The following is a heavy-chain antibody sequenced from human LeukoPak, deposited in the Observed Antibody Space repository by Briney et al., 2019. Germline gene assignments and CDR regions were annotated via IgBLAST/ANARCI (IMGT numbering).Heavy chain of an antibody. D-gene: IGHD3-10*01. CDR1: GFTFTTYW. V-gene: IGHV3-7*01. CDR2: IKQDGTEK. Sequence: GGSLRLSCTASGFTFTTYWMSWVRHPPGRGLEWVANIKQDGTEKYYVDSVKGRFTISRDNAKNSLYLQMNSLRVEDTAAYYCAKVAHYYYGSESYYFFEHWGQGTPVTASS. J-gene: IGHJ4*02. CDR3: AKVAHYYYGSESYYFFEH.